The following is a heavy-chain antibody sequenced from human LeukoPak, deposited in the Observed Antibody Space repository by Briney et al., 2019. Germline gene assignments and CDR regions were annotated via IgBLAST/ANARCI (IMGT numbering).Heavy chain of an antibody. D-gene: IGHD3-22*01. CDR2: FDPEDGET. Sequence: GASVKVSCKVSGYTLTELSMHWVRQAPGKGLEWMGGFDPEDGETIYAQKFQGRVTMTEDTSTDTAYMELSSLRSEDTAVYYCAASLDSSGYRDYWGQATLVTVSS. V-gene: IGHV1-24*01. J-gene: IGHJ4*02. CDR3: AASLDSSGYRDY. CDR1: GYTLTELS.